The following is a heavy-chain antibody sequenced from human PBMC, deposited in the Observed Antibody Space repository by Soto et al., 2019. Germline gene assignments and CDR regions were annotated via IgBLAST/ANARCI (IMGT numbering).Heavy chain of an antibody. CDR1: GFTFSSYG. Sequence: PGGSLRLSCAASGFTFSSYGMHWVRQAPGKGLEWVAVIWYDGSNKYYADSVKGRFTISRDNSKNTLYLQMNSLRAEDTAVYYCARDRITMVRGVIMPGYYGMDVWGQGTTVTVSS. J-gene: IGHJ6*02. V-gene: IGHV3-33*01. D-gene: IGHD3-10*01. CDR3: ARDRITMVRGVIMPGYYGMDV. CDR2: IWYDGSNK.